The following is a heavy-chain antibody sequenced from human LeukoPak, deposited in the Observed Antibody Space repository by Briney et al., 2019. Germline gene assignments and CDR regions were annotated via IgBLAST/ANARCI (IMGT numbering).Heavy chain of an antibody. CDR3: ARDGEDYGGNSGDFDY. CDR2: INPNSGGT. D-gene: IGHD4-23*01. CDR1: GYTFTGYY. Sequence: ASVKVPCRGSGYTFTGYYIYWVRQAPGQGLEWMGWINPNSGGTNYAQKFQGRVTMTRDTSISTAYMELSRLRSDDTAVYYCARDGEDYGGNSGDFDYWGQGTLVTVSS. V-gene: IGHV1-2*02. J-gene: IGHJ4*02.